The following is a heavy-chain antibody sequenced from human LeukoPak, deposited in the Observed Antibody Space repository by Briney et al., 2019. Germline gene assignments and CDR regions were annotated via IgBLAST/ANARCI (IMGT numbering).Heavy chain of an antibody. CDR3: ATRGHCSSTSCYADYYSMDV. J-gene: IGHJ6*04. V-gene: IGHV3-23*01. Sequence: GSLRLSCAASGFTFSSYAMSWVRQAPGKGLEWVSAISGSGGSTYYADSVKGRFTISRDNSKNTLYLQMNSLRAEDTAVYYCATRGHCSSTSCYADYYSMDVWGKGTTVTVSS. D-gene: IGHD2-2*01. CDR1: GFTFSSYA. CDR2: ISGSGGST.